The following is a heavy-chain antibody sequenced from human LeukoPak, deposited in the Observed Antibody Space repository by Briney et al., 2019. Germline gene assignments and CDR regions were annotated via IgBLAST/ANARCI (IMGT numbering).Heavy chain of an antibody. CDR1: GYTFTSYY. J-gene: IGHJ4*02. D-gene: IGHD6-13*01. V-gene: IGHV1-46*01. Sequence: ASVKVSCKASGYTFTSYYMHWVRQAPGQGLEWMGIINPSGGSTSYAQKFQGRVTMTRDTSKNQISLKLSYVTAADTAVYYCARHRTILSSWSYWGQGTLVTVSS. CDR2: INPSGGST. CDR3: ARHRTILSSWSY.